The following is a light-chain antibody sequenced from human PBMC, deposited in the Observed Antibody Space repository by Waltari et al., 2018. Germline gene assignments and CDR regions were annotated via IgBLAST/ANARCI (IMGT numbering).Light chain of an antibody. V-gene: IGLV2-14*03. CDR2: DVT. CDR3: SSFTSGSTWV. CDR1: TSAIGAYNY. Sequence: QSALTQPASVSGSPGQSITISCTGTTSAIGAYNYVAWYQQHPGKAPKVVISDVTNRPSGVSNRFSGSKSGNTASLTISGLQAEDEADYYCSSFTSGSTWVFGGGTKLTVL. J-gene: IGLJ3*02.